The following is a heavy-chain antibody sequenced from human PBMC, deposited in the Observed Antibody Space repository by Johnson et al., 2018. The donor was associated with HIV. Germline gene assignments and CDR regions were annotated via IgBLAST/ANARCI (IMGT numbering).Heavy chain of an antibody. Sequence: QVQLVESGGGVVQPGRSLRLSCADSGSTFRSYAMHWVHQAPGKGLEWVAVISYDGSNKFYTDSVKGRFTISRDNSKNKLYLQMNSLRAEDTAVYYCAKDLYYDSSGYYYLTGGDAFDIWGQGTMVTVSS. CDR3: AKDLYYDSSGYYYLTGGDAFDI. CDR2: ISYDGSNK. J-gene: IGHJ3*02. D-gene: IGHD3-22*01. V-gene: IGHV3-30*04. CDR1: GSTFRSYA.